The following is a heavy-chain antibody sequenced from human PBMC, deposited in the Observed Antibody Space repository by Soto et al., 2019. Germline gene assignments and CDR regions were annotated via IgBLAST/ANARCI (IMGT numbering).Heavy chain of an antibody. CDR1: SSSISSYY. D-gene: IGHD6-13*01. V-gene: IGHV4-4*07. Sequence: QVQLQESGPGLVKASETLSLTCTVSSSSISSYYWSWIRQAAGQGLEWIGRIHTSGSTLYNPSLKSRFTMSVGTSKIHFSLNLMSVTAADTAVYYCAGGAAADYFDYLGQGTLVTVSS. CDR3: AGGAAADYFDY. CDR2: IHTSGST. J-gene: IGHJ4*02.